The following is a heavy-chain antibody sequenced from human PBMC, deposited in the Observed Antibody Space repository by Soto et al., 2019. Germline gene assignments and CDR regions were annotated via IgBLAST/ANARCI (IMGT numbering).Heavy chain of an antibody. CDR1: GFTFSSYA. CDR3: ARERQIAAHIYYYYGMDV. D-gene: IGHD6-6*01. J-gene: IGHJ6*02. Sequence: QVQLVESGGGVVQPGRSLRLSCAASGFTFSSYAMHWVRQAPGKGLEWVAVISYDGSNKYYADSVKGRFTISRDNSKNTLYLQMNSLRAEDTAVYYCARERQIAAHIYYYYGMDVWGQGTTVTVSS. CDR2: ISYDGSNK. V-gene: IGHV3-30-3*01.